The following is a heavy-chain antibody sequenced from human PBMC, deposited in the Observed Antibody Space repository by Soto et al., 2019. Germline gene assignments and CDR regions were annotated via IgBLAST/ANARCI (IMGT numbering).Heavy chain of an antibody. CDR1: GGSISSGGYY. J-gene: IGHJ6*02. Sequence: SETLSLTCTVSGGSISSGGYYWSWIRQHPGKGLEWIGYIYYSGSTYYNQSLKSRVTISVDTSKNQFSLKMSSVTAADTAVYYCARDTTVNRGKGYYYYGMDVWGQGTTVTVSS. V-gene: IGHV4-31*03. CDR3: ARDTTVNRGKGYYYYGMDV. CDR2: IYYSGST. D-gene: IGHD4-4*01.